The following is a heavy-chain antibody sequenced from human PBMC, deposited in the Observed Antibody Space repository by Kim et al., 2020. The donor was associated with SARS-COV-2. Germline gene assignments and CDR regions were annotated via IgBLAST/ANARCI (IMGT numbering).Heavy chain of an antibody. J-gene: IGHJ6*02. V-gene: IGHV4-59*01. CDR3: ARERERYGMDV. Sequence: TTYNPSLKSRVTISVDTSKNQFSLKLSSVTAADTAVYYCARERERYGMDVWGQGTTVTVSS. CDR2: T.